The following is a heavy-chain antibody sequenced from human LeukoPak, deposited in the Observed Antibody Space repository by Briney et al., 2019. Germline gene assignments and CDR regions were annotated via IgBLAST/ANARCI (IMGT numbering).Heavy chain of an antibody. CDR2: ISSDGSTT. Sequence: PGGSLRLSCAASGFTFSSYWMHWVRQATGKGLVWVSRISSDGSTTSYADSVKGRFTISRDNAKNTLYLQMNSLKAEDTAVYYCARVLDRWGQGTLVTVSP. J-gene: IGHJ4*02. CDR1: GFTFSSYW. CDR3: ARVLDR. V-gene: IGHV3-74*01.